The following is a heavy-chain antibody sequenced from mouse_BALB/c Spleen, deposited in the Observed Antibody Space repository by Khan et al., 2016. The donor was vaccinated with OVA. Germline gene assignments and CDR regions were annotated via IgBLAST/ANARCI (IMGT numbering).Heavy chain of an antibody. J-gene: IGHJ3*01. CDR2: IWSAGST. V-gene: IGHV2-2*02. Sequence: VQLQASGPGLVQPSQSLSITCTVSGFSLNNYSVHWVRQSPGKGLEWLGVIWSAGSTDYNAAFISSLTISKDNSRSPVFFKMNSLQPNDTAIYYCARRGYDYGRGALFAYWGQGTLVTVSA. CDR3: ARRGYDYGRGALFAY. D-gene: IGHD2-4*01. CDR1: GFSLNNYS.